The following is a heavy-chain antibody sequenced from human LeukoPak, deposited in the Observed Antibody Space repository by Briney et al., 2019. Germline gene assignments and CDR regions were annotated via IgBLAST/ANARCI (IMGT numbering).Heavy chain of an antibody. V-gene: IGHV3-30-3*01. J-gene: IGHJ4*02. CDR3: AKATYSSSSRHFDY. D-gene: IGHD6-6*01. CDR1: GFTFSSYA. CDR2: ISYDGSNK. Sequence: EGSLRLSCAASGFTFSSYAMHWVRQAPGKGLEWVAVISYDGSNKYYADSVKGRFTISRDNSKNTLYLQMNSLRAEDTAVYYCAKATYSSSSRHFDYWGQGTLVTVSS.